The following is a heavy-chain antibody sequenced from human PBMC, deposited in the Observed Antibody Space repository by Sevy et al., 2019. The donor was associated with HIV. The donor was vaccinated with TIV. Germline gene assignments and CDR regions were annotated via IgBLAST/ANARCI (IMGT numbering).Heavy chain of an antibody. J-gene: IGHJ4*02. D-gene: IGHD3-3*01. Sequence: ASVKVSCKASGGTFSSYAISWVRQAPGQGLELMGGIIPIFGTANYAQKFQGRVTITADESTSTAYMELSSLRSEDTAVYYCASTIFGVVNTARFDYWGQGTLVTVSS. CDR3: ASTIFGVVNTARFDY. V-gene: IGHV1-69*13. CDR1: GGTFSSYA. CDR2: IIPIFGTA.